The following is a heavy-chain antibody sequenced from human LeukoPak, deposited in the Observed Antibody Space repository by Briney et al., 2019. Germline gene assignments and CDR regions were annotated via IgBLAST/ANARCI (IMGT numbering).Heavy chain of an antibody. CDR1: GGSISSYY. V-gene: IGHV4-59*01. Sequence: SETLSLTCTVSGGSISSYYWSWIRQPPGKGLEWIGYIYYSGSTNYNPSLKSRVTISVDTSKNQFSLKLSSVTAADTAVYYCVRDRTHCSGTSCPSHYFDYWGRGTLVTVSS. D-gene: IGHD2-2*01. CDR3: VRDRTHCSGTSCPSHYFDY. CDR2: IYYSGST. J-gene: IGHJ4*02.